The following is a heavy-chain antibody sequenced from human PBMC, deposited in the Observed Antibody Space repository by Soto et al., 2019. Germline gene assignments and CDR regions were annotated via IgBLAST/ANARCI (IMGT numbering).Heavy chain of an antibody. CDR1: GFTFSSYW. D-gene: IGHD5-12*01. J-gene: IGHJ3*02. Sequence: GGSLRLSCAASGFTFSSYWMHWVRQAPGKGLVWVSRINSDGSSTSYADSVKGRFTISRDNAKNALYLQMNSLRAEDTAVYYCARGRIERWLQPTHDAFDIWGQGTMVTVS. CDR2: INSDGSST. CDR3: ARGRIERWLQPTHDAFDI. V-gene: IGHV3-74*01.